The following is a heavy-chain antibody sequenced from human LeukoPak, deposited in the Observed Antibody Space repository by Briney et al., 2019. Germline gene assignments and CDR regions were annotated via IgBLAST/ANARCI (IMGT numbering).Heavy chain of an antibody. V-gene: IGHV3-33*08. D-gene: IGHD3-22*01. CDR1: GFTFSSYG. CDR2: IWYDGSNK. J-gene: IGHJ3*02. CDR3: ARDSTEHDSSGYYILDAFDI. Sequence: GGSLRLSCAASGFTFSSYGMHWVRQAPGKGLEWVAVIWYDGSNKYYADSVKGRFTISRDNSKNTLYLQMNSLRAEDTAVYYCARDSTEHDSSGYYILDAFDIWGQGTMVTVSS.